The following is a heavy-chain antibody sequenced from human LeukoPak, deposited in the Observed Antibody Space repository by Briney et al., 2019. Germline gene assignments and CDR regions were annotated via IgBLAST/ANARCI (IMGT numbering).Heavy chain of an antibody. V-gene: IGHV3-73*01. CDR3: TREYSSGRPFDF. CDR1: GFTFSDSA. J-gene: IGHJ4*02. D-gene: IGHD6-19*01. Sequence: QPGGSLTLSCAASGFTFSDSAIHWVRQATGKGLEWVGRIRSKADSYATTYAASLKGRFTISRDDSRNRAYLQMSSLRTEDTAVYYCTREYSSGRPFDFWGQGTLVTVSS. CDR2: IRSKADSYAT.